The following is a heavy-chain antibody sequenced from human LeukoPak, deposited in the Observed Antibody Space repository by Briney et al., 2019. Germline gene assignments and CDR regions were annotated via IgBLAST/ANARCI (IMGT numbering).Heavy chain of an antibody. CDR3: ARVKGNIVIVPAALSADAFDI. Sequence: GASVKVSCKASVYTFTSYGISWVRQAPGQGLEWMGWISAYNGNTNYVQNLQGRVTMTTDTSTSTVYMELRSLRSDDTAVYYCARVKGNIVIVPAALSADAFDIWGQGTMVTVSS. V-gene: IGHV1-18*01. J-gene: IGHJ3*02. D-gene: IGHD2-2*01. CDR2: ISAYNGNT. CDR1: VYTFTSYG.